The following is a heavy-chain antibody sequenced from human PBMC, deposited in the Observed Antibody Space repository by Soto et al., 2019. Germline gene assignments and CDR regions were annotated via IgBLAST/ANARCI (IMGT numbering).Heavy chain of an antibody. J-gene: IGHJ4*02. D-gene: IGHD7-27*01. V-gene: IGHV1-2*02. CDR2: IDLDSSHT. CDR3: GLEPTGTGGFDY. CDR1: GHTFTGHH. Sequence: QVQLVQSGPEVKMPGASVKVSCKASGHTFTGHHMHWVRQAPGQGPEWMAYIDLDSSHTKYAQRFQGRVTTTRDTSITTAYMELSGLRSDDTALYYCGLEPTGTGGFDYWGQGTLLTVSS.